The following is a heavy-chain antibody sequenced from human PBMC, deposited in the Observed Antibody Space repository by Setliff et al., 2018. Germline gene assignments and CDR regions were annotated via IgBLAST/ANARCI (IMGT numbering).Heavy chain of an antibody. CDR3: SGGSLRLS. V-gene: IGHV1-18*01. Sequence: SVKVSCKASGYTFTDYGVTWVRQAPGQGLEWVGWISPYSGNTYYAPKFQGRITMTTDTSTTTAYMELKSLRSDDTAIYYCSGGSLRLSWGQ. CDR2: ISPYSGNT. D-gene: IGHD3-16*01. J-gene: IGHJ5*02. CDR1: GYTFTDYG.